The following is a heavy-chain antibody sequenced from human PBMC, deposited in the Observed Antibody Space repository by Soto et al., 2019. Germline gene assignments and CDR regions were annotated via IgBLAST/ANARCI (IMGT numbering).Heavy chain of an antibody. CDR1: GGSISNHY. CDR3: TRANWYSEY. J-gene: IGHJ4*02. D-gene: IGHD7-27*01. Sequence: QVQLQESGPGLVKTSEPLSLTCSVSGGSISNHYWSWIRPPPGKGLEWIGYIYYNGNTNYNPSLKSRVTMSVDTSRNQISLKLTTVTAADTAVYYCTRANWYSEYWGKGTLVTVSS. CDR2: IYYNGNT. V-gene: IGHV4-59*11.